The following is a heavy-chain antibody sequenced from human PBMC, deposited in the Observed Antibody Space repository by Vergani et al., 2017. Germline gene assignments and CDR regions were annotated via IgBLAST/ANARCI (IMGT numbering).Heavy chain of an antibody. CDR2: IYVDGST. CDR3: VRGRYSGSSSPYYDR. CDR1: GESITRHSYY. D-gene: IGHD1-26*01. V-gene: IGHV4-61*02. Sequence: QVQLLESGPGLVKPSQTLSLTCSVSGESITRHSYYWTWIRQPAGKPLEWVGHIYVDGSTNYNPSLKSRVSISLDTSKNQLSLRLTSVTAADTAVFYCVRGRYSGSSSPYYDRWGHGTLVRVSS. J-gene: IGHJ4*01.